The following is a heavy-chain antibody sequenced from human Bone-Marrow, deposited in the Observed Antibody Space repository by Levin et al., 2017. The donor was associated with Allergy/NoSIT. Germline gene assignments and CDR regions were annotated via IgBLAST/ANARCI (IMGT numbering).Heavy chain of an antibody. CDR3: AREDPIRYFDL. CDR1: GFAFSSYP. V-gene: IGHV3-30-3*01. Sequence: GESLKISCAASGFAFSSYPMHWVRQAPAKGLEWVAVISYDGNNKYYADSAKGRFTISRDNSKNTLYVQMNSLRAEDTAMYYCAREDPIRYFDLWGRGTLITVSS. CDR2: ISYDGNNK. J-gene: IGHJ2*01.